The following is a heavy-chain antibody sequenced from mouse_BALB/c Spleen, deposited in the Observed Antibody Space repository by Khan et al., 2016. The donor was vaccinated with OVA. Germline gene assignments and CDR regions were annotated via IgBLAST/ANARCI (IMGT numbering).Heavy chain of an antibody. Sequence: VQLVESGAEVVRPGASVKMSCKASGYTFNSNTMHWVKQRPGQGLEWIGYINPRSGYTIYNQKFKDKATLTAEISYTTAYMHLRRLPYDDSEDHYGSRRTTGYAMDYWGQGTSVTVSS. J-gene: IGHJ4*01. D-gene: IGHD2-14*01. CDR1: GYTFNSNT. CDR3: SRRTTGYAMDY. V-gene: IGHV1-4*01. CDR2: INPRSGYT.